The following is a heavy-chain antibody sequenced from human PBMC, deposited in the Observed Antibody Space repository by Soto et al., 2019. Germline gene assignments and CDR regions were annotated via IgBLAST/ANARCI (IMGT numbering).Heavy chain of an antibody. V-gene: IGHV2-5*02. D-gene: IGHD6-13*01. Sequence: QITLKESGPTLVKPTQTLTLTCTCSGFSLSTSGVGVGWIRQPPGKALEWLALISSDDNKWYSPSLRSRLTITKDTSKNQVVLTMTNMDPVDTATYYCAHGTGSTWSYHYWGQGNLVTVSS. CDR2: ISSDDNK. J-gene: IGHJ4*02. CDR1: GFSLSTSGVG. CDR3: AHGTGSTWSYHY.